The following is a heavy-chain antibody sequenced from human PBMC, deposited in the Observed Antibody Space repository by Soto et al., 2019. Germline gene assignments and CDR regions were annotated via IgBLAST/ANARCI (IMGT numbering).Heavy chain of an antibody. V-gene: IGHV1-69*13. CDR1: GGTFSSYA. CDR3: ARAPGGIFYGMDV. J-gene: IGHJ6*02. CDR2: IIPIFGTA. Sequence: SVKVSCKASGGTFSSYAISWVRQAPGQGLEWMGGIIPIFGTANYAQKFQGRVTITADESTSTAYMELCSLRSEDTAVYYCARAPGGIFYGMDVWGQGTTVTVSS. D-gene: IGHD2-15*01.